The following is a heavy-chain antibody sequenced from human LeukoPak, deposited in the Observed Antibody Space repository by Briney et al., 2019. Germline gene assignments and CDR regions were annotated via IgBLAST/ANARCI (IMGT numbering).Heavy chain of an antibody. CDR1: GFTFSSYG. V-gene: IGHV3-33*01. CDR3: ASSDTAMGRGFDY. D-gene: IGHD5-18*01. Sequence: GSLRLSCAASGFTFSSYGMHWVRQAPGKGLEWVAVIWYDGSNKYYADSVKGRFTISRDNSKNTLYLQMNSLRAEGTAVYYCASSDTAMGRGFDYWGQGTLVTVSS. J-gene: IGHJ4*02. CDR2: IWYDGSNK.